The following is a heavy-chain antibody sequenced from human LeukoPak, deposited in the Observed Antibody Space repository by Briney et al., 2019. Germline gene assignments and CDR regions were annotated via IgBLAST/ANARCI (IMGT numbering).Heavy chain of an antibody. CDR1: GYTFTGYY. Sequence: ASVKVSCKASGYTFTGYYMNWVRQAPGRGLEWMGWINSDSGFTKYAQKFQGRVTMTRDTSITTVYMDLTRLTSDDTAVYYCARNFDMKGFDPWGQGTLVTVSS. J-gene: IGHJ5*02. D-gene: IGHD3-9*01. CDR2: INSDSGFT. CDR3: ARNFDMKGFDP. V-gene: IGHV1-2*02.